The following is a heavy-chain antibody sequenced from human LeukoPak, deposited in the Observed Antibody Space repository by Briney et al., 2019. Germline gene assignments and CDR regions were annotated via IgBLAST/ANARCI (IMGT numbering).Heavy chain of an antibody. CDR2: ITGSGRST. V-gene: IGHV3-23*01. J-gene: IGHJ2*01. CDR1: GFTFSDYA. Sequence: GGSLRLSCAASGFTFSDYALSWVRQAPGKGLEWVSGITGSGRSTYYADSVKGRFTISRDNSKNTLYLQMNNLRAEDTAVYYCAKAARSSVAGLFFDLWCRGPPVTVSS. D-gene: IGHD6-19*01. CDR3: AKAARSSVAGLFFDL.